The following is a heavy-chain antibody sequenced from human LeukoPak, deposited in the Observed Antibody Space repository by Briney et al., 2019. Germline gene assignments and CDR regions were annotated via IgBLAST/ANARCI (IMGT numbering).Heavy chain of an antibody. CDR3: ASDRVLGSGSLDN. Sequence: GGSLRLSCAASGFSFSGFWMHWVRQSPGKGLVGVSRIRGAGYDTNYADSVKGRFTISRDNAKNALYLQMNSLRAEDTAVYYCASDRVLGSGSLDNWGQGTLVTVSS. CDR2: IRGAGYDT. V-gene: IGHV3-74*01. CDR1: GFSFSGFW. J-gene: IGHJ4*02. D-gene: IGHD3-10*01.